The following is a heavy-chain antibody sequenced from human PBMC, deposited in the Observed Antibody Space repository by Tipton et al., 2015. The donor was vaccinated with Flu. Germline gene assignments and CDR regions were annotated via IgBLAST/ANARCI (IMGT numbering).Heavy chain of an antibody. V-gene: IGHV4-39*07. CDR2: IYSSGST. D-gene: IGHD6-19*01. CDR1: GASISSRSYY. CDR3: AREKDSSGSEYFQH. J-gene: IGHJ1*01. Sequence: LRLSCTVSGASISSRSYYWGWIRQPPGKGLEWIGCIYSSGSTYYNPSLKSRVTISIDTSKNQFSLRLGSVTAADTAVYYCAREKDSSGSEYFQHWGQGTLVTVSS.